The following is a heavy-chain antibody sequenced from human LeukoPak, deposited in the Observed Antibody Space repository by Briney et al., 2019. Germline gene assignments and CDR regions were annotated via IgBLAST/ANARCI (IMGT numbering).Heavy chain of an antibody. CDR1: GYTFTGYY. CDR3: ARELRYYGSGSYYYYYYYYMDV. J-gene: IGHJ6*03. Sequence: ASVKVSCKASGYTFTGYYMHWVRQAPGQGLEWMGWINPNSGGTNYAQKFQGRVTMTRDTSISTAYMELSRMRSDDTAVYYCARELRYYGSGSYYYYYYYYMDVWGKGTTVTISS. D-gene: IGHD3-10*01. V-gene: IGHV1-2*02. CDR2: INPNSGGT.